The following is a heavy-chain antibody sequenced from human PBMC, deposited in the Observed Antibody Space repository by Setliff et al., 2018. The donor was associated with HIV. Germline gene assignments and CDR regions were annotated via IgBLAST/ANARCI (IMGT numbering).Heavy chain of an antibody. V-gene: IGHV1-18*01. CDR2: ISTFDRSI. D-gene: IGHD5-12*01. CDR3: ARVWDWSYDLGY. CDR1: GYTFTNYG. J-gene: IGHJ4*02. Sequence: GASVKVSCKASGYTFTNYGVSWVRQAPGQGLEWMGRISTFDRSINYDDKFEGRITMTTDTSTSTAYMELRSLRSDDTAVYYCARVWDWSYDLGYWGQGTLVTVSS.